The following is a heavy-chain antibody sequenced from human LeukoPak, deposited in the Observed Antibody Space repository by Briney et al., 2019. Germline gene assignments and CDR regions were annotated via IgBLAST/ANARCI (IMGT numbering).Heavy chain of an antibody. V-gene: IGHV3-7*01. Sequence: GGSLRLSCAASGFNFSNYWMNWVRQAPGKGLEWVANINQDTSQKYSVASVKGRFTISRDNAKKSLYLQMNSLRAEDTAVYYCARGAFMTTATDFDYWGQGTLITVSS. J-gene: IGHJ4*02. CDR1: GFNFSNYW. CDR2: INQDTSQK. CDR3: ARGAFMTTATDFDY. D-gene: IGHD4-17*01.